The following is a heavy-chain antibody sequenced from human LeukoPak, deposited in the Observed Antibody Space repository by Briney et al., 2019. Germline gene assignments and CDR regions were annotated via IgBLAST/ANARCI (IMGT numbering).Heavy chain of an antibody. J-gene: IGHJ4*02. CDR2: ISAYNGNT. V-gene: IGHV1-18*04. D-gene: IGHD3-22*01. Sequence: ASVKVSCKASGYTFTGYYMHWVRQAPGQGLEWMGWISAYNGNTNYAQKLQGRVTMTTDTSTSTAYMELRSLRSDDTAVYYCARDLEYYYDSSGYPFDYWGQGTLVTVSS. CDR3: ARDLEYYYDSSGYPFDY. CDR1: GYTFTGYY.